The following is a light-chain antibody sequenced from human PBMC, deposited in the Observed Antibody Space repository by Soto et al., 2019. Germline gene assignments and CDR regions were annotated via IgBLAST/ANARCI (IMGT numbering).Light chain of an antibody. J-gene: IGLJ1*01. V-gene: IGLV2-11*01. Sequence: QSVLTQPRSVSGSPGQSVTISCTGTSSDVGGYNYVSWYQHHPGKAPKLMIYDVDKRPSGVPGRFSGSKSGNTASLNISGLQAEDEADYYCCSYAGSYPFVFGTGTKVTVL. CDR3: CSYAGSYPFV. CDR2: DVD. CDR1: SSDVGGYNY.